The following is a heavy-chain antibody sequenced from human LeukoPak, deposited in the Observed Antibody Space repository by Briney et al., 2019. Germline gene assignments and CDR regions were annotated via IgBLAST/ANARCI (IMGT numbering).Heavy chain of an antibody. CDR2: ISGGASNT. V-gene: IGHV3-23*01. CDR3: AKQPPGGYDYESSGYYQYFQH. CDR1: GFTFSSYA. Sequence: GGSLRLSCAASGFTFSSYAINWVRQAPGKGLEWVSAISGGASNTYYADSVKGRFTISRDNSKNTLYLQMNSLRAEDTAVYYCAKQPPGGYDYESSGYYQYFQHWGQGTLVTVSS. D-gene: IGHD3-22*01. J-gene: IGHJ1*01.